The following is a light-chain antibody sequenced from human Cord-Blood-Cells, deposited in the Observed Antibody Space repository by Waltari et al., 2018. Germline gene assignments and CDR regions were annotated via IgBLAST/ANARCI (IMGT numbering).Light chain of an antibody. CDR3: SSYTSSSTVV. CDR1: SSDVGGYNY. J-gene: IGLJ2*01. V-gene: IGLV2-14*01. Sequence: QSALTQPASVSGSPGQSITISCTGTSSDVGGYNYVSWYQQHPGKAPKLMIYDVSKRPSGVSTRFSGSKSGNAASLTISGLQASDEADYYCSSYTSSSTVVFGGGTKLTVL. CDR2: DVS.